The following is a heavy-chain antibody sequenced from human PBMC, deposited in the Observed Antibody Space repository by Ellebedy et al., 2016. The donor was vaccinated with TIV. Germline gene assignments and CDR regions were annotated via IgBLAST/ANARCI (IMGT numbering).Heavy chain of an antibody. V-gene: IGHV3-48*04. D-gene: IGHD6-13*01. Sequence: GGSLRLXXAASGFTFSSYSMNWVRQAPGKGLEWVSYISSSSSTIYYADSVKGRFTISRDNAKNSLYLQMNSLRAEDTAVYYCALGVAAAGTSGFDYWGQGTLVTVSS. J-gene: IGHJ4*02. CDR2: ISSSSSTI. CDR1: GFTFSSYS. CDR3: ALGVAAAGTSGFDY.